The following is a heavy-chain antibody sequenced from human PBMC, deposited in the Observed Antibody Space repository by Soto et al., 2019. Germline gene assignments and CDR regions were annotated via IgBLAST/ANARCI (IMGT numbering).Heavy chain of an antibody. J-gene: IGHJ4*02. CDR1: GYSFSNYS. V-gene: IGHV1-46*01. CDR2: INPNGGST. D-gene: IGHD1-1*01. Sequence: VQLVQSRAEVKKPGASVQVSCKTSGYSFSNYSMHWVRQVPGQGLEWMGKINPNGGSTSLAQKFKDAVTLTRDTSTNTVYMELSSLTSEDTAVYYFARDGVQLWPRYYFDYWGQGTLVTVSS. CDR3: ARDGVQLWPRYYFDY.